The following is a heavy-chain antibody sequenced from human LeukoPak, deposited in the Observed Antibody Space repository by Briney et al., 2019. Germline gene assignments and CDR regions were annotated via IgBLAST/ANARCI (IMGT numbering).Heavy chain of an antibody. CDR2: ISSSGSTI. J-gene: IGHJ4*02. D-gene: IGHD6-13*01. CDR3: AGTPIAALDMGY. Sequence: GGSLRLSCAASGFTFSRYEMNWVRPAPGKGLEWVSYISSSGSTIYYADSVKGRFTISRDNAKNSLYLQMNSLRAEETAVYYCAGTPIAALDMGYWGQGTLVTVSS. V-gene: IGHV3-48*03. CDR1: GFTFSRYE.